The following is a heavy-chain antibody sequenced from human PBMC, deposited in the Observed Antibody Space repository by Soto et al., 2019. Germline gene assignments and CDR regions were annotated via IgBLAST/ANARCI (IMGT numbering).Heavy chain of an antibody. CDR3: ARWECDYDSSGHAEI. CDR1: GYSFTTYW. Sequence: PGESLKISCKGSGYSFTTYWIGWVRQMPGKGLEWMGIIYPGDSHSRYSPSFQGQVTISADKSISTAYLQWSSLQAPDNAMYYCARWECDYDSSGHAEIWGQGTMVTVSS. V-gene: IGHV5-51*01. CDR2: IYPGDSHS. J-gene: IGHJ3*02. D-gene: IGHD3-22*01.